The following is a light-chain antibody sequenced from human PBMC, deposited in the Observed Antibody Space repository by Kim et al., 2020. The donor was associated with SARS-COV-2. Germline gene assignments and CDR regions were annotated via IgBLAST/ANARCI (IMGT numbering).Light chain of an antibody. CDR2: AAS. CDR3: QQYSDWPPGDT. J-gene: IGKJ2*01. CDR1: QSVSDN. Sequence: EIVLTQSPGTLSVSQGETATLSCRSSQSVSDNLAWYRQKPGQAPKLLIYAASTRATGVPARFSGSGSGTEFTLTITSLQSEDFAGYFCQQYSDWPPGDTFGQGTKLEI. V-gene: IGKV3-15*01.